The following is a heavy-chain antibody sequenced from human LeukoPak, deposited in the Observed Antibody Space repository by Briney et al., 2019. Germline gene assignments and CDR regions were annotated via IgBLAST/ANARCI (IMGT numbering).Heavy chain of an antibody. Sequence: GRSLRLSCAASGFTFRSYGIHWVRQAPGKGLEWVAVIWYDGSNKYYADSVKGRFTISRDNSKNTLYLQMNSLRAEDTAVYYCAREGGNSDAFDIWGQGTMVTVSS. CDR1: GFTFRSYG. D-gene: IGHD1-14*01. CDR2: IWYDGSNK. V-gene: IGHV3-33*01. J-gene: IGHJ3*02. CDR3: AREGGNSDAFDI.